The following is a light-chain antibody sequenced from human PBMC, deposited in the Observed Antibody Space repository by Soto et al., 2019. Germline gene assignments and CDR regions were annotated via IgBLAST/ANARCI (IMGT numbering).Light chain of an antibody. CDR1: SSNIGAGYN. Sequence: QLVLTQPPSVSGAPGQRVTISCTVSSSNIGAGYNVHWYQQLPGTAPKLIIYGNSNRPSGVPDRFSGSKSGTSASLAITGLQAEDEADYYCQSYDSSLSGWVFGGGTKLTVL. CDR2: GNS. CDR3: QSYDSSLSGWV. J-gene: IGLJ3*02. V-gene: IGLV1-40*01.